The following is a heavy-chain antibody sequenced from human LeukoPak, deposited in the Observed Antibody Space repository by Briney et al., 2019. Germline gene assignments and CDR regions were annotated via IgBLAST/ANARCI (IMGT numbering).Heavy chain of an antibody. D-gene: IGHD3-16*01. CDR2: ISDSFDTS. V-gene: IGHV3-23*01. Sequence: PGGSLRLSCAASGFTFSSYAMSWVRQAPGKGLEWVSSISDSFDTSYYADSLKGRFTISRDDSKNTLYLQMNSLRVDDTAIYYCAKRLGGVNYFFDSWGQGTLVTVSS. CDR3: AKRLGGVNYFFDS. J-gene: IGHJ4*02. CDR1: GFTFSSYA.